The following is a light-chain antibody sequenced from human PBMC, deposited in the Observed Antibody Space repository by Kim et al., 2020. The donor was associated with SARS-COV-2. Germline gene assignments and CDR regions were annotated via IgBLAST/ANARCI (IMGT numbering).Light chain of an antibody. CDR3: SSYTRSTTWV. V-gene: IGLV2-14*03. J-gene: IGLJ3*02. Sequence: QSALTQPASVSGSPGQSITISCTGTSSDIGSYDYVTWYQQHPGKAPKLVIYDVSKRPSGVSDRFSGSKSANTASLTISGLQAEDEADYFCSSYTRSTTWVFGGGTRLTVL. CDR2: DVS. CDR1: SSDIGSYDY.